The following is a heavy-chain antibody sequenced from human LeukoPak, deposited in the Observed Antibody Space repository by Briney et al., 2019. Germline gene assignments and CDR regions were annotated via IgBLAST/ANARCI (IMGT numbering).Heavy chain of an antibody. D-gene: IGHD3-10*01. CDR3: ASEIVRGVVSGFDP. V-gene: IGHV1-18*01. CDR1: GHTFTSYG. J-gene: IGHJ5*02. Sequence: ASVKVSCKASGHTFTSYGISWVRQAPGQGLEWMGWISAYNGNTNYAQKLQGRVTMTTDTSTSTAYMELRSLRSDDTAVYYCASEIVRGVVSGFDPLGQGTLVTVSS. CDR2: ISAYNGNT.